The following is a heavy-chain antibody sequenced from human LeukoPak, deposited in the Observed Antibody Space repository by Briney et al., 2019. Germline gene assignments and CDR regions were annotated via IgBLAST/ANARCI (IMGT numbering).Heavy chain of an antibody. CDR2: ISYDGSNK. J-gene: IGHJ5*02. Sequence: GGSLRLSCAASGFPFSSYAMHWVRQAPGKGLEWVAVISYDGSNKYYADSVKGRFTISRDNSKNTLYLQMNSLRAEDTAVYYCARDRGIWFGELEFDPWGQGTLVTVSS. CDR1: GFPFSSYA. V-gene: IGHV3-30-3*01. CDR3: ARDRGIWFGELEFDP. D-gene: IGHD3-10*01.